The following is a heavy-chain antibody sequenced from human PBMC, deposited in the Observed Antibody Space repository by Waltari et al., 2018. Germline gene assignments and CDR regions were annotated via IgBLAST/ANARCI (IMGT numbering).Heavy chain of an antibody. Sequence: EVQLVESGGGLVKPGGSLILSCTASGFIFTAPWLSWARQAPGKGLELVGRIKSESDGGTTEFVAPVEGRFIISRDDSKSTLYLQMNSLKVEDTAMYYCTKANCGGDCPGRNWFDPWGRGTLVTVSS. V-gene: IGHV3-15*05. CDR3: TKANCGGDCPGRNWFDP. J-gene: IGHJ5*02. CDR2: IKSESDGGTT. CDR1: GFIFTAPW. D-gene: IGHD2-21*02.